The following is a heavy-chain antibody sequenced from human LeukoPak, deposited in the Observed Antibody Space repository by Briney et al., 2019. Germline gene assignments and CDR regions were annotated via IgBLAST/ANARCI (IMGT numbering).Heavy chain of an antibody. CDR3: ARDAGGYDFWSGNYYFDY. J-gene: IGHJ4*02. CDR1: GFTFSSFG. Sequence: GGSLRLSCAASGFTFSSFGMHWVRQAPGQGLEWVAFILYDGTNKYYADSVKGRFTISRDNAKNSLYLQMNSLRAEDTAVYYCARDAGGYDFWSGNYYFDYWGQGTLVTVSS. D-gene: IGHD3-3*01. V-gene: IGHV3-30*02. CDR2: ILYDGTNK.